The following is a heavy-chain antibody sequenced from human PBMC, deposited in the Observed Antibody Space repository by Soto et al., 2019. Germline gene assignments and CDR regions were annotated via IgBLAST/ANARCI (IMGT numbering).Heavy chain of an antibody. CDR3: TRAHSLTLLFDS. V-gene: IGHV3-64*07. Sequence: EVQLVQSGGGLAQPGEYLRLSCVASGFTFSSCAMHWVRQAPGKGPEYVSAISSDGSGTYYAASVKSRFSIARDNSKNTLFLHMGSLRNEDTAVYYCTRAHSLTLLFDSWGQGILFTVSS. CDR1: GFTFSSCA. J-gene: IGHJ4*02. CDR2: ISSDGSGT. D-gene: IGHD3-9*01.